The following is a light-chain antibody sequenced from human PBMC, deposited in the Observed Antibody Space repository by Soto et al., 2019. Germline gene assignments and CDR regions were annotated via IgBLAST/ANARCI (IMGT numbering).Light chain of an antibody. CDR2: DVS. Sequence: QSVLTQPASVSASPGQSITISCTGTSNDIGGYKYVSWYRQHPGKAPKLIIYDVSNRPSGVSNRFSGSKSGNTASLTISALQAEDEADYYCSSFTSITTLIFGGGTKVTVL. CDR3: SSFTSITTLI. J-gene: IGLJ2*01. CDR1: SNDIGGYKY. V-gene: IGLV2-14*01.